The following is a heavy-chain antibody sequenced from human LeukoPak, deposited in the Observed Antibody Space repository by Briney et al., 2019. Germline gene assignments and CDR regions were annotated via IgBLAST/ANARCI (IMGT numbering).Heavy chain of an antibody. CDR2: IYWNDDE. J-gene: IGHJ4*02. V-gene: IGHV2-5*01. Sequence: SGPTLVKPTQTLTLTCTFSGFSLSTSGVGVGWIRQPPGKALEWLAFIYWNDDEPYSPSLKSRLTITKDTSKNQVVLTMTNMYPVDTATYLCAHTTTVVLGFDYWGQGTLVTVSS. D-gene: IGHD4-11*01. CDR1: GFSLSTSGVG. CDR3: AHTTTVVLGFDY.